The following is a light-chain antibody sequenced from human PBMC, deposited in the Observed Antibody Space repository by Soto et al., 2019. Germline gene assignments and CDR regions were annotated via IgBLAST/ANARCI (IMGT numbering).Light chain of an antibody. CDR2: GAS. V-gene: IGKV3-20*01. J-gene: IGKJ5*01. CDR3: QQYGGSPIT. Sequence: EIVLTQSPGTLSLSPGERATLSCRASQSVSNNYLAWCQQKPGQAPRLLIYGASNRATGIPDRFSGSGSGTDFTLTITRLEPEDFALYYCQQYGGSPITFGLGTRLEIK. CDR1: QSVSNNY.